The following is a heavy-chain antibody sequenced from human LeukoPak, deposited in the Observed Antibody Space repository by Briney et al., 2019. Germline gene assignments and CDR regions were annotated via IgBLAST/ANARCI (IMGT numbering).Heavy chain of an antibody. Sequence: TGGSLRLSCAASGFTFSNYAMHWVRQAPGKGLEYVSAISSNGGSTYYANSVKDRFTISRDNSKNTLYLQMGGLRAEDMAVYYCARAITMVRGVIDYWGQGTLVTVSS. J-gene: IGHJ4*02. D-gene: IGHD3-10*01. V-gene: IGHV3-64*01. CDR2: ISSNGGST. CDR1: GFTFSNYA. CDR3: ARAITMVRGVIDY.